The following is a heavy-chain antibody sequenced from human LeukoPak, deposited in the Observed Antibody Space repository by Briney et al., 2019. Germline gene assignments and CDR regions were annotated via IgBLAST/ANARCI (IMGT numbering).Heavy chain of an antibody. D-gene: IGHD3-3*01. V-gene: IGHV4-34*01. CDR1: GGSFNGYY. CDR3: ARDPGEYYDFWSGYQGWFDP. J-gene: IGHJ5*02. CDR2: SNHSGST. Sequence: SETLSLTCAVYGGSFNGYYWSWIRQPPGNGLDWIGESNHSGSTNYNPSLKSRVTISVDTSKNQFSLKLSSVTDADTAVYYCARDPGEYYDFWSGYQGWFDPWGQGTLVTVSS.